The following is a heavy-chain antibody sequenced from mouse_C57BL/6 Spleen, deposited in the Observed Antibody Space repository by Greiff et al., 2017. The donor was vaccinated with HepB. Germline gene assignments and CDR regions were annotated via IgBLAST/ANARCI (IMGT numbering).Heavy chain of an antibody. J-gene: IGHJ1*03. D-gene: IGHD1-1*01. V-gene: IGHV1-61*01. CDR1: GYTFTSYW. CDR2: IYPSDSET. CDR3: AREGTTGVTWYFDV. Sequence: QVQLQQPGAELVRPGSSVKLSCKASGYTFTSYWMDWVKQRPGQGLEWIGNIYPSDSETHYNQKFKDKATLTVDKSSSTAYMQLSSLTSEDSAVYYCAREGTTGVTWYFDVWGTGTTVTVSS.